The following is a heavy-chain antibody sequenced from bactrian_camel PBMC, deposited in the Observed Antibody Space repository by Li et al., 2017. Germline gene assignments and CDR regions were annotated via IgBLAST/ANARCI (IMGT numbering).Heavy chain of an antibody. CDR2: IHTGAETT. D-gene: IGHD2*01. CDR3: AANSRILY. J-gene: IGHJ4*01. CDR1: GDIVSRNC. Sequence: HVQLVESGGGLVQFGGSLRLSCAVAGDIVSRNCVGWFRQAPGTEREGIATIHTGAETTYYSDSVKGRFTISRDNAKNTLYLQMNGLKTEDTAVYYCAANSRILYWGQGTQVTVS. V-gene: IGHV3S54*01.